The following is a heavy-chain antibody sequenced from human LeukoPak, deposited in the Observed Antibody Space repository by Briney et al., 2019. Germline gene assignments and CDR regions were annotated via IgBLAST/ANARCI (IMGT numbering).Heavy chain of an antibody. J-gene: IGHJ4*02. V-gene: IGHV3-23*01. CDR2: ISGRGGST. CDR1: GFTFSSYA. D-gene: IGHD6-6*01. Sequence: PGGSLTLSCAASGFTFSSYAMSWVRQAPGKGLEWVSAISGRGGSTYHADSVKGRFTISRDNSKNTLYLQMNSLRAEDTAVYYCAKIPCARVPNRPYYFDYWGQGTLVTVSS. CDR3: AKIPCARVPNRPYYFDY.